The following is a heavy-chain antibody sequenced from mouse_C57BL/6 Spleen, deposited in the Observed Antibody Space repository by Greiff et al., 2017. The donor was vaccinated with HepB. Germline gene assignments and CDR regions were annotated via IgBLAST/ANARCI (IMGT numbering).Heavy chain of an antibody. J-gene: IGHJ3*01. D-gene: IGHD1-1*01. V-gene: IGHV1-61*01. Sequence: VQLQQSGAELVRPGSSVKLSCKASGYTFTSYWMDWVKQRPGQGLEWIGNIYPSDSETHYNQKFKDKATLTVDKSSSTAYMQLSSLTSEDSAVYYCASGVYVSWFAYWGQGTLVTVSA. CDR2: IYPSDSET. CDR3: ASGVYVSWFAY. CDR1: GYTFTSYW.